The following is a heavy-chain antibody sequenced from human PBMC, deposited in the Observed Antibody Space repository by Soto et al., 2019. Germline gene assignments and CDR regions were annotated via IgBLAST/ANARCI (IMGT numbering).Heavy chain of an antibody. V-gene: IGHV4-4*02. CDR3: ARRWGEGRVDY. D-gene: IGHD3-10*01. J-gene: IGHJ4*02. CDR2: IYHSGNT. Sequence: QVQLQESGPGLVKPSGTLSLTCAVSGGSISSSNWWSWVRQPPGKGLEWFGEIYHSGNTNYNPSLKGRVTMAVDKSRNQFSLKLSSVTAADTAVYYCARRWGEGRVDYWGQGTLVTVSS. CDR1: GGSISSSNW.